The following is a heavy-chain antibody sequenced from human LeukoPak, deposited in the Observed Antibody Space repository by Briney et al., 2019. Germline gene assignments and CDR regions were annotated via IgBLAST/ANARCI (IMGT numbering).Heavy chain of an antibody. CDR1: GYTFTSYG. D-gene: IGHD3-3*01. V-gene: IGHV1-18*01. J-gene: IGHJ6*03. CDR2: ISAYNGNT. CDR3: ARRFSFYYYYYYMDV. Sequence: ASVKVSCKASGYTFTSYGISWVRQAPGQGLEWMGWISAYNGNTNYAQKLQGRVTMTTDTSTSTAYMELRSLRSDDTAVYYCARRFSFYYYYYYMDVWGKGTTVTVSS.